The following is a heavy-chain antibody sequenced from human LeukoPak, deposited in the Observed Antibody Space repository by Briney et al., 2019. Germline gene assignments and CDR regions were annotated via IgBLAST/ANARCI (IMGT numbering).Heavy chain of an antibody. CDR1: GFTVSSNY. CDR3: ARGRGYRDYDRPLDY. Sequence: QGGGYLRLSCAASGFTVSSNYMNWVRQAPGKGLEWVSVITSGGNTYYADSVKGRFTTSRDNSKNTLYVQMNSLRAEDTAIYYCARGRGYRDYDRPLDYWGQGTLVTVSS. CDR2: ITSGGNT. V-gene: IGHV3-53*01. D-gene: IGHD5-12*01. J-gene: IGHJ4*02.